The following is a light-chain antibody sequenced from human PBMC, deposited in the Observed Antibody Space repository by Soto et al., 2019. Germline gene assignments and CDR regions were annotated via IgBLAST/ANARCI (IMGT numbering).Light chain of an antibody. Sequence: DIQMTQSPSSLSPSVGDRVTITCRASQDIRRYLSWYQQKTGTAPKFLIYSASGLHSGVPSRFSGSGSGTDFTLTISSLQPEDCATYYCLQTYSTPWTFGQGTKVEIK. J-gene: IGKJ1*01. V-gene: IGKV1-39*01. CDR3: LQTYSTPWT. CDR2: SAS. CDR1: QDIRRY.